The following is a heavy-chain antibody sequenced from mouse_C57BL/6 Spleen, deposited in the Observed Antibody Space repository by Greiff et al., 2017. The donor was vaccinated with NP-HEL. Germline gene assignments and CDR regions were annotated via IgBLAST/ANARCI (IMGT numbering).Heavy chain of an antibody. J-gene: IGHJ2*01. CDR2: ISYDGSN. Sequence: EVQLVESGPGLVKPSQSLSLTCSVSGYSITSGYYWNWIRQFPGNKLEWMGYISYDGSNNYNPSLKNRISITRDTSKNQFFLKLNSVTTEDTATYYCARDPLYDGYPDYWGQGTTLTVSS. CDR1: GYSITSGYY. D-gene: IGHD2-3*01. CDR3: ARDPLYDGYPDY. V-gene: IGHV3-6*01.